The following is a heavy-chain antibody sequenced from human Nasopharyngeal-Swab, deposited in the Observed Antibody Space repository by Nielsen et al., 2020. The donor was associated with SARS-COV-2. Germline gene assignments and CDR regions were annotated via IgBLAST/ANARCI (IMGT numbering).Heavy chain of an antibody. CDR3: AKDLREYCSSTSCTYYYYGMDV. V-gene: IGHV3-23*01. Sequence: GESLKISCAASGFTFSSYAMSWVRQAPGKGLEWVSAISGSGGSTYYADSVKGRFTISRDNSKNTLYLQMNSLRAEDTGVYYCAKDLREYCSSTSCTYYYYGMDVWGQGTTVTVSS. J-gene: IGHJ6*02. D-gene: IGHD2-2*01. CDR1: GFTFSSYA. CDR2: ISGSGGST.